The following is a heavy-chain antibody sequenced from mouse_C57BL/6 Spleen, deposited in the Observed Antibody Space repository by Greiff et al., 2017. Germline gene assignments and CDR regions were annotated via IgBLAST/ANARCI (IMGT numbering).Heavy chain of an antibody. Sequence: EVKLQESGPGLVKPSQSLSLTCSVTGYSITSGYYWNWIRQFPGNKLEWMGYISYDGSNNYNPSLKNRISITRDTSKNQFFLKLNSVTTEDTATYYCAREDYGNYSYYFDDWGQGTTLTVSS. D-gene: IGHD2-1*01. J-gene: IGHJ2*01. CDR2: ISYDGSN. CDR1: GYSITSGYY. V-gene: IGHV3-6*01. CDR3: AREDYGNYSYYFDD.